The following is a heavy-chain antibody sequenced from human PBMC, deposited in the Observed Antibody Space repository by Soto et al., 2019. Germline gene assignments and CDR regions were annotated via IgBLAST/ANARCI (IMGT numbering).Heavy chain of an antibody. CDR1: SGSISSSNW. D-gene: IGHD3-3*01. CDR3: ARCKGFWSDLAFDY. J-gene: IGHJ4*02. V-gene: IGHV4-4*02. Sequence: PSETLSLTCAVSSGSISSSNWWSWVRQPPGKGLEWIGEIYHSGSTNYNPSLKSRVTISVDKSKNQFSLKLSSVTAADTAVYYCARCKGFWSDLAFDYWGQGTLVTVSS. CDR2: IYHSGST.